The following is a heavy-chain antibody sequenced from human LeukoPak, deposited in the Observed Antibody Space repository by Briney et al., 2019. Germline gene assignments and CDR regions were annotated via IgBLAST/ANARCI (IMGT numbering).Heavy chain of an antibody. D-gene: IGHD1-26*01. Sequence: GGSLRLSCAASGFTFDDYAMHWVRHAPGKGLEWVSGISWNSGSIGYADSVKGRFTISRDNAKNSLYLQMNSLRAEDTALYYCAKDFVGAIQAFDIWGQGTMVTVSS. CDR2: ISWNSGSI. CDR3: AKDFVGAIQAFDI. CDR1: GFTFDDYA. J-gene: IGHJ3*02. V-gene: IGHV3-9*01.